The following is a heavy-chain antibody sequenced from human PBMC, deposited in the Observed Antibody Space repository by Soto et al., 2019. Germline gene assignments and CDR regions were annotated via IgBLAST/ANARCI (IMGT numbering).Heavy chain of an antibody. J-gene: IGHJ4*02. CDR1: GGSISSGGYY. CDR3: ARSGGYFFDT. V-gene: IGHV4-31*03. D-gene: IGHD3-16*01. Sequence: QVQLHESGPGLVKPSQTLSLTCTVSGGSISSGGYYWSWIRQHPGKGLEWIGYIYYSGITYYNSSLESRLTISVDTSKNHFSLKLSSVTAADTAVYYCARSGGYFFDTWGQGILVTVSS. CDR2: IYYSGIT.